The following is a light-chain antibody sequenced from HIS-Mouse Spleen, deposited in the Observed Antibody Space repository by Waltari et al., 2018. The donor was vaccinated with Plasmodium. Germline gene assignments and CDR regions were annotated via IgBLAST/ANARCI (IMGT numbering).Light chain of an antibody. J-gene: IGKJ3*01. CDR3: QQYNNWSFT. CDR2: GES. Sequence: EIVMTQSPATLSVSPGERATLSCRASQSVSSTLAGYQQKPGQAPRLLIYGESTRATGIPARFSGSGSGTEFTLTISSLQSEDFAVYYCQQYNNWSFTFGPGTKVDIK. V-gene: IGKV3-15*01. CDR1: QSVSST.